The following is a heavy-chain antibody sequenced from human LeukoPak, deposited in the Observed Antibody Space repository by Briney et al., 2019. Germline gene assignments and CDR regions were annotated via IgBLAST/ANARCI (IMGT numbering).Heavy chain of an antibody. J-gene: IGHJ4*02. V-gene: IGHV3-23*01. CDR2: ISGSGGST. CDR3: AKDLSGSYEFDYFDY. D-gene: IGHD1-26*01. CDR1: GFTFSSYA. Sequence: GGSLRLSCAASGFTFSSYAIGWVRQAPGKGLEWVSAISGSGGSTYYADSVKGRFTISRDNSKNTLYLQMNSLRAEDTAVYYCAKDLSGSYEFDYFDYWGQGTLVTVSS.